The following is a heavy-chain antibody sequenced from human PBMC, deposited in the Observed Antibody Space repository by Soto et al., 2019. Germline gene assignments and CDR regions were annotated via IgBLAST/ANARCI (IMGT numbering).Heavy chain of an antibody. V-gene: IGHV3-30*18. Sequence: QVQLVESGGGVVQPGRSLRLSCAASGFTFSSDGMHWVRQAPGKGLEWVAVISYDGSKKYYADSVKGRFTISRDNSKNTLYLQMNSLRAEDTAVYYWAKDLGLYSQGFDPWGQGTLVTVSS. CDR1: GFTFSSDG. J-gene: IGHJ5*02. CDR2: ISYDGSKK. CDR3: AKDLGLYSQGFDP. D-gene: IGHD2-2*02.